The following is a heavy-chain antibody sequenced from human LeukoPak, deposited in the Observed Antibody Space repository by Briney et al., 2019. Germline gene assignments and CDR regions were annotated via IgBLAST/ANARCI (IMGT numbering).Heavy chain of an antibody. V-gene: IGHV1-18*01. J-gene: IGHJ5*02. CDR3: VRDPSYIVVVSSTVTGFDP. CDR1: GYTFTSYG. CDR2: ITAYNGNT. Sequence: ASVNVSCKASGYTFTSYGISWLRQAPAQGLEWMGWITAYNGNTNLAQKLHGRVTSTSDTSTSTAYMELRSLRSDDTAVYYCVRDPSYIVVVSSTVTGFDPWGQGTLVTVSS. D-gene: IGHD2-2*01.